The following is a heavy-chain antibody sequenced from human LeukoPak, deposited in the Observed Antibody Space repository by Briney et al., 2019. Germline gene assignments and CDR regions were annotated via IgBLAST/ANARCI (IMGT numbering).Heavy chain of an antibody. J-gene: IGHJ6*02. CDR2: IGTDGSYI. Sequence: GGSLRLSCAASGFTFSSHNMNGVRQAPMKGLEWVSSIGTDGSYIYYADSVQGRFTISRDNSKNTLYLQMNSQRAEDTAVYYCASPYCSGGSCHDGMDVWGQGTTVTVSS. D-gene: IGHD2-15*01. CDR1: GFTFSSHN. V-gene: IGHV3-21*04. CDR3: ASPYCSGGSCHDGMDV.